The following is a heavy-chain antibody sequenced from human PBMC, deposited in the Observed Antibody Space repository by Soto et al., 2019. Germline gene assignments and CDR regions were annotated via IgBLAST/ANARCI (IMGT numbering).Heavy chain of an antibody. CDR1: GYTFNAYG. Sequence: QVQVVQSGGEVKNPGASVKVSCKASGYTFNAYGVSWVRQAPGQGLEWMGWINPYDGNTNYTQTLQGRVTMTTDTCTSTGYMELRSLRSDDTAVYYCARGGVSSYMDVWGKGTTVTVSS. J-gene: IGHJ6*03. V-gene: IGHV1-18*01. CDR3: ARGGVSSYMDV. D-gene: IGHD3-10*01. CDR2: INPYDGNT.